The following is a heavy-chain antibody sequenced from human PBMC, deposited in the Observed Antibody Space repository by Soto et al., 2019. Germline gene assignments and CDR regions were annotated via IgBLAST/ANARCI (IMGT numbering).Heavy chain of an antibody. CDR1: GFTFSDYW. CDR3: ARGVRGSYGLDI. J-gene: IGHJ3*02. V-gene: IGHV3-74*01. CDR2: IYTDGSRT. D-gene: IGHD4-17*01. Sequence: EVQLVESGGGLVQPGGSLRLSCAVSGFTFSDYWMHWVRQAPGKGLVWVSRIYTDGSRTNYADSVKGRFTISRDNAENTLYLQMNSLRAEETAVYYCARGVRGSYGLDIWGQGTMVTGSS.